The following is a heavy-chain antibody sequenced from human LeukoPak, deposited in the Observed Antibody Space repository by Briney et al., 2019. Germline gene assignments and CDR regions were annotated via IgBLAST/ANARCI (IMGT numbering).Heavy chain of an antibody. CDR3: AREDSGGSCSY. CDR2: ISAYNGNT. J-gene: IGHJ4*02. Sequence: ASVKVSCKTSGFTFTGYYMHWVRQAPGQGLEWMGWISAYNGNTNYAQKLQGRVTMTTDTSTSTAYMELRSLRSDDTAVYYCAREDSGGSCSYWGQGTLVTVSS. V-gene: IGHV1-18*04. CDR1: GFTFTGYY. D-gene: IGHD2-15*01.